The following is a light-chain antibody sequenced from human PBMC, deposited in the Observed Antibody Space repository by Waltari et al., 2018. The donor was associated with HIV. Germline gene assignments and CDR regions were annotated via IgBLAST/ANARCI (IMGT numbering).Light chain of an antibody. V-gene: IGLV9-49*01. Sequence: QPVLTQPPSASASLGASVTLTCTLSSGYSNYKVDWYQQRPGKGPRFVMRVGTGGIVGSKGDSIPDRFSVLGSGLNRYLTIKNIQEEDESDYHCGADHGSGSNVVEVFGGGTKLTVL. J-gene: IGLJ2*01. CDR3: GADHGSGSNVVEV. CDR1: SGYSNYK. CDR2: VGTGGIVG.